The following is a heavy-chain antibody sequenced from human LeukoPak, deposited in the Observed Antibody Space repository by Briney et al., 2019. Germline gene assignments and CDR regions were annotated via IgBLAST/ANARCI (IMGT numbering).Heavy chain of an antibody. J-gene: IGHJ5*02. Sequence: GGSLRLSCAASGFTVSNNYMRWVRQAPGKGLEWVALIYSNGVTDYTDSVRGRFSISRDKSKNTMFLQMNRLRAEDTAMYYCGRDVGPWGQGTLATVSS. CDR3: GRDVGP. D-gene: IGHD2-15*01. V-gene: IGHV3-53*01. CDR2: IYSNGVT. CDR1: GFTVSNNY.